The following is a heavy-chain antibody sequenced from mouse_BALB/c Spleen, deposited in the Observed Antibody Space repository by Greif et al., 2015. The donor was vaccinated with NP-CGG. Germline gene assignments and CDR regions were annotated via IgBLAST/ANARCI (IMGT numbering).Heavy chain of an antibody. Sequence: EVKLVESGGGLVKPGGSLKLSCAASGFTFSSYGMSWVRQTPEKRLEWVATISGGGSYTYYPDSVKGRFTISRDNAKNNLYLQMSSLRSEDTALYYCARQWYGSSLYYFDYWGQGTTLTVSS. CDR2: ISGGGSYT. D-gene: IGHD1-1*01. J-gene: IGHJ2*01. CDR3: ARQWYGSSLYYFDY. V-gene: IGHV5-9-2*01. CDR1: GFTFSSYG.